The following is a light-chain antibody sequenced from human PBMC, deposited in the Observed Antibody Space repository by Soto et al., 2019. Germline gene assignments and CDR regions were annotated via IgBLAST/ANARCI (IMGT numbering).Light chain of an antibody. CDR1: QSVSSY. J-gene: IGKJ1*01. CDR2: DAS. V-gene: IGKV3-11*01. Sequence: EIVLTQSPATLSLSPGERATLSCRASQSVSSYLAWYQQKPGQAPRLLIYDASNRATGIPARFSGSGSGTDFTITISSIETEDFAVYYCQQRSNWPPWTFGQGTKVEIK. CDR3: QQRSNWPPWT.